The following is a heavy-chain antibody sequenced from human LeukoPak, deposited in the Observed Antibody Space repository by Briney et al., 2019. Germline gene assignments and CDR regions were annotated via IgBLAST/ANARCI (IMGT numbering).Heavy chain of an antibody. CDR3: AAEMAGYCSSSSCPDY. V-gene: IGHV3-21*01. D-gene: IGHD2-2*01. Sequence: PGGSLRLSCAASGFTFSSYSMNWVRQAPGKGLEWVSSISSSSSYIYYADSVKGRFIISRDNSKNTLYLQMNSLRAEDTAVYYCAAEMAGYCSSSSCPDYWGQGTLVTVSS. CDR1: GFTFSSYS. CDR2: ISSSSSYI. J-gene: IGHJ4*02.